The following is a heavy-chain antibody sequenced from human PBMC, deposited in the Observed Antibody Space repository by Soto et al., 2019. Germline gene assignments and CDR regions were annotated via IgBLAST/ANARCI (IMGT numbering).Heavy chain of an antibody. CDR1: GYSFTKYG. D-gene: IGHD2-2*01. J-gene: IGHJ6*02. Sequence: ASVKVSCKTSGYSFTKYGLHWVRQAPGQRLEWMGWINPGNGDTKYSQKFQGRVTITRDTSATTAYMELSSLRSEDSAVFYCARTDCSSTSCYNYYYYGMDVWGQGTTVTVS. CDR2: INPGNGDT. V-gene: IGHV1-3*01. CDR3: ARTDCSSTSCYNYYYYGMDV.